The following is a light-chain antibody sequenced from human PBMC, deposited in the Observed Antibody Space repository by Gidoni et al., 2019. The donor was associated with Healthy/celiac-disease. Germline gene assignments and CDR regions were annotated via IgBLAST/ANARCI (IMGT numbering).Light chain of an antibody. CDR1: QDISNY. J-gene: IGKJ3*01. V-gene: IGKV1-33*01. CDR3: QQYDNLPPGVT. Sequence: DIQMTQSPSSLSASVGDRVTITCQASQDISNYLNWYQQKPGKAPKLLIYDASNLETGVPSRFSGRGSGTDFTFTISSLQPEDIVTYYCQQYDNLPPGVTFGPGTKVAIK. CDR2: DAS.